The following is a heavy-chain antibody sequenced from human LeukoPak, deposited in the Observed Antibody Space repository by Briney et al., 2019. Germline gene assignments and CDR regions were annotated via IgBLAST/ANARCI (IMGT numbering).Heavy chain of an antibody. CDR1: GFTFNNYG. J-gene: IGHJ4*02. Sequence: GGPLRLSCAASGFTFNNYGMNWVRQAPGKGLEWVSTISNSGGSTYYADSVKGRFIISRDNSKNTLYLQMNSLRGEDTAAYYCAKLGDYGYWGQGTLVTVYS. CDR2: ISNSGGST. V-gene: IGHV3-23*01. D-gene: IGHD4-17*01. CDR3: AKLGDYGY.